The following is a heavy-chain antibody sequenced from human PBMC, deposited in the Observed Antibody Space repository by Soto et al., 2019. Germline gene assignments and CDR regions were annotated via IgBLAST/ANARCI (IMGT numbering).Heavy chain of an antibody. CDR2: AYYRPKSNN. CDR3: AREPGKRPRAHCQFDP. D-gene: IGHD2-21*02. Sequence: SQTLSLPCAIPGDSVSGNSAAWNCSRQSTSRGLECLGRAYYRPKSNNDYAVAVKRRITIKPDTSKTQSSLQLNSVTPDATAVYYCAREPGKRPRAHCQFDPCGRVTLVAVSS. J-gene: IGHJ5*02. CDR1: GDSVSGNSAA. V-gene: IGHV6-1*01.